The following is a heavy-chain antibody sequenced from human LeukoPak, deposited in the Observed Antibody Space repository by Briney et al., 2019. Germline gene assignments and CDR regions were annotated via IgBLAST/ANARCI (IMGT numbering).Heavy chain of an antibody. J-gene: IGHJ4*02. D-gene: IGHD3-16*02. Sequence: ASVKVSCKASGYTFTSYAMNWVRQAPGQGLEWMGWINTNTGNPTYAQGFTGRFVFSLDTSVSTAYLQISSLKAEDTAVYYCARGEEKGITFGGVIVIRGPVYYWGQGTLVTVSS. V-gene: IGHV7-4-1*02. CDR2: INTNTGNP. CDR1: GYTFTSYA. CDR3: ARGEEKGITFGGVIVIRGPVYY.